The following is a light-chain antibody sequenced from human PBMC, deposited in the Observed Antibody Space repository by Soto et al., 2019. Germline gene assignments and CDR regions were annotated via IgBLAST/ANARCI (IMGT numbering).Light chain of an antibody. CDR2: GAS. CDR1: QSVSSN. CDR3: QQYNNWPFT. V-gene: IGKV3-15*01. J-gene: IGKJ4*01. Sequence: EIVMTQSPATLSVSPGERVTLSCRASQSVSSNLAWYQQKPCQAPRLLIYGASTRATGIPARFSGSGSWTEFTLTISSLQSDDCAISYCQQYNNWPFTFGGVTKVEIK.